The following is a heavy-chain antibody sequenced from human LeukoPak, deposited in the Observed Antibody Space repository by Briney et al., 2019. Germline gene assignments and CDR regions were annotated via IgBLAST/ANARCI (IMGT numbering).Heavy chain of an antibody. Sequence: ASVKVSCKASGYTFTSYGISWVRQAPGQGLEWMGWISAYNGNTNYAQKLQGRVTMTTDTSTSTAYMELRSLRSDDTAVYYCARDPGDRSGGSSFYYYYYGMDVWGQGTTVTVSS. D-gene: IGHD2-15*01. CDR1: GYTFTSYG. CDR2: ISAYNGNT. V-gene: IGHV1-18*01. J-gene: IGHJ6*02. CDR3: ARDPGDRSGGSSFYYYYYGMDV.